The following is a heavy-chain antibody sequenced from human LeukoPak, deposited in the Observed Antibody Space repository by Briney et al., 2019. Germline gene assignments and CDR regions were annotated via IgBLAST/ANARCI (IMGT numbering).Heavy chain of an antibody. CDR2: INPNSGGT. V-gene: IGHV1-2*02. CDR3: ARGPMATTPRTYNWFDP. CDR1: GYTFTGYY. Sequence: ASVKVSCKASGYTFTGYYMHWVRQAPGQGLEWMGWINPNSGGTIYAQNFRGRVTMTRDTSISTAYMELSRLTSDDTAVYYCARGPMATTPRTYNWFDPWGQGTLVTVSS. D-gene: IGHD5-24*01. J-gene: IGHJ5*02.